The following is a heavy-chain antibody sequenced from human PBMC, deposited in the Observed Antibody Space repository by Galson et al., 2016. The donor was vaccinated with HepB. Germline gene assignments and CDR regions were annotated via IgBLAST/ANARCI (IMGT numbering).Heavy chain of an antibody. D-gene: IGHD2/OR15-2a*01. CDR1: GFSLSNAKMG. CDR3: ARLIGDTFDCFDP. V-gene: IGHV2-26*01. Sequence: PALVKPTQTLTMTCTVSGFSLSNAKMGVAWIRQPPGKALEWLGHIFSNDAKSLSASLKTRLTISKDTSKSQVVLTMTNMDLVGTAIYYCARLIGDTFDCFDPWGQGTLVTVSS. J-gene: IGHJ5*02. CDR2: IFSNDAK.